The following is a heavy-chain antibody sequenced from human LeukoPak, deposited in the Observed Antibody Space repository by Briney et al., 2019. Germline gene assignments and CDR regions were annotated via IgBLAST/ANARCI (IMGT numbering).Heavy chain of an antibody. D-gene: IGHD2-2*03. CDR2: ITADGAR. CDR3: GRTLYKEVGYWYFDY. Sequence: GGSLRLSCRGSGFNFGDFPLNWIRQAPGKVLEWVSFITADGARFYDASVSGRFTISRDDSADIVYLEMNGLRTEDTGIYFCGRTLYKEVGYWYFDYWGQGTLVTVSS. J-gene: IGHJ4*02. CDR1: GFNFGDFP. V-gene: IGHV3-49*03.